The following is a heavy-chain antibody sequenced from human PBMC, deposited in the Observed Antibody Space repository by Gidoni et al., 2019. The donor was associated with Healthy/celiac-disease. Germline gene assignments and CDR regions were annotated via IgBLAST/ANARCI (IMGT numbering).Heavy chain of an antibody. CDR1: GYSFTSYW. D-gene: IGHD1-1*01. V-gene: IGHV5-51*03. J-gene: IGHJ5*02. CDR3: ARSINWNPADWFDP. Sequence: VQLVPSGAEVTKPVESLKISCNGSGYSFTSYWIGWVRQMPGKGLEWMGIIYPGDSDNRYSPSFQGQVTISADKSISTAYLQWSSLKASDTAMYYCARSINWNPADWFDPWGQGTLVTVSS. CDR2: IYPGDSDN.